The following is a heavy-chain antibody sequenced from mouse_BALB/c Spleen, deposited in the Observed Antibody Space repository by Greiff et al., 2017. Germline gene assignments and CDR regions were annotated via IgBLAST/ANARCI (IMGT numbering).Heavy chain of an antibody. V-gene: IGHV5-6-5*01. CDR1: GFTFSSYA. CDR3: ARKVRGYFDY. Sequence: EVQGVESGGGLVKPGGSLKLSCAASGFTFSSYAMSWVRQTPEKRLEWVASISSGGSTYYPDSVKGRFTISRDNARNILYLQMSSLRSEDTAMYYCARKVRGYFDYWGQGTTLTVSS. J-gene: IGHJ2*01. D-gene: IGHD2-14*01. CDR2: ISSGGST.